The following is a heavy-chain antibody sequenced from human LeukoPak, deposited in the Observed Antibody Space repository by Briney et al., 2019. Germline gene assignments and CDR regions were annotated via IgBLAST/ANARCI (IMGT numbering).Heavy chain of an antibody. D-gene: IGHD4-17*01. CDR3: AREVYGDNYFDY. V-gene: IGHV3-7*03. Sequence: PGGSLRLSCAASGFTFSRHWMSWVRQAPGSGLEWVANIKLDGSDKYYVDSVKGRFTISRDNAKTSLFLQMNSLRAEDTAVYYCAREVYGDNYFDYWGRGTLVTVAS. CDR1: GFTFSRHW. J-gene: IGHJ4*02. CDR2: IKLDGSDK.